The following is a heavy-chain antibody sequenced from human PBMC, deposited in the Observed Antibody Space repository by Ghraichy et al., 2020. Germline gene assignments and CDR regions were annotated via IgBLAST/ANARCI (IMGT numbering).Heavy chain of an antibody. CDR3: ARDMTSDAFDI. CDR1: GFTFSDYY. Sequence: GGSLTLSCAASGFTFSDYYMSWIRQAPGKGLEWVSYISSSGSTIYYADSVKGRFTISRDNAKNSLYLQMNSLRAEDTAVYYCARDMTSDAFDIWGQGTMVTVSS. CDR2: ISSSGSTI. J-gene: IGHJ3*02. D-gene: IGHD2-21*02. V-gene: IGHV3-11*01.